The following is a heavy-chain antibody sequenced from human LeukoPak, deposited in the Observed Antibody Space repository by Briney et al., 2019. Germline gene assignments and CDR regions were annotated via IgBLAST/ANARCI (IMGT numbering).Heavy chain of an antibody. CDR3: ASLFGDYSWLDP. D-gene: IGHD4-17*01. Sequence: SETLSLTCTGSGGSISSGGYYWSWIRQHPGKGLEWIGYIYYSGSTYYNPSLKSRVTISVDTSKNQFSLKLSSVTAADTAVYYCASLFGDYSWLDPWGQGTLVTVSS. CDR1: GGSISSGGYY. J-gene: IGHJ5*02. CDR2: IYYSGST. V-gene: IGHV4-31*03.